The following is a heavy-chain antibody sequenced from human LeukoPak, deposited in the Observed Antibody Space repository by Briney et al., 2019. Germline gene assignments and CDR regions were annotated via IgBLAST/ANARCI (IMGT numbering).Heavy chain of an antibody. CDR1: GYTFTGYY. V-gene: IGHV1-2*02. Sequence: ASVKVSCKASGYTFTGYYMHWVRQAPGQGLEWMGWINPNSGGTNYAQKFQGRVTMTRDTSISTAYMELSRLRSDDTAVYYCASGSYPGIKLAYYYYYYGMDVWGQGTTVTVSS. J-gene: IGHJ6*02. D-gene: IGHD1-26*01. CDR2: INPNSGGT. CDR3: ASGSYPGIKLAYYYYYYGMDV.